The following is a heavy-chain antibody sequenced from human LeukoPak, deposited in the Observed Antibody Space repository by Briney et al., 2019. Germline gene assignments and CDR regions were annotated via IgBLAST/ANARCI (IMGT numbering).Heavy chain of an antibody. D-gene: IGHD6-19*01. CDR2: IYYSGST. V-gene: IGHV4-59*01. CDR1: GGSISSYY. J-gene: IGHJ5*02. CDR3: ATGAVAGTSGRVKNWFDP. Sequence: SETLSLTCAVSGGSISSYYWSWIRQPPGKGLEWIGYIYYSGSTNYNPSLKSRVTISVDTSKNQFSLKLSSVTAADTAVYYCATGAVAGTSGRVKNWFDPWGQGTLVTVSS.